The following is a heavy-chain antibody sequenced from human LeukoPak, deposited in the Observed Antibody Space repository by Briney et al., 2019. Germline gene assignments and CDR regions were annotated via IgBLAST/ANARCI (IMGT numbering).Heavy chain of an antibody. J-gene: IGHJ4*02. CDR3: TRALYCSAGSCYSNF. CDR2: ISHSGGT. D-gene: IGHD2-15*01. V-gene: IGHV4-30-2*01. Sequence: PSETLSLTCNVSGDSINSDGYYWNWIRQPPGKGLEWIGYISHSGGTYYNPSIKSRVTITIDRSKNQFSLKLSSVTAADTAVYYCTRALYCSAGSCYSNFWGQGSLVTVSS. CDR1: GDSINSDGYY.